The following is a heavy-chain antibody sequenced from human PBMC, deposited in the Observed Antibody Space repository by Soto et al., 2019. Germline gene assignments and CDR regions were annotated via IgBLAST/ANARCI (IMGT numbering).Heavy chain of an antibody. V-gene: IGHV3-23*01. CDR1: GFTFSSYE. D-gene: IGHD4-17*01. CDR2: MSERSGPP. J-gene: IGHJ2*01. CDR3: AKDQDNTDYYWIFDL. Sequence: GGSLRLSCAASGFTFSSYEMNWVRRAPGKGLEWVSGMSERSGPPLYADSVKGRFTISRDNSKSTLYLEMNNLRPEDTAVYYCAKDQDNTDYYWIFDLWGRGTPVTVSS.